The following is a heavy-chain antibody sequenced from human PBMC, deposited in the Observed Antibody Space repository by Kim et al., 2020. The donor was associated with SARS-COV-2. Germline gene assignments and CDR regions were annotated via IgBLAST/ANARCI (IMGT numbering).Heavy chain of an antibody. CDR2: ISGSGGST. J-gene: IGHJ4*02. D-gene: IGHD6-13*01. CDR1: GFTFSSYA. CDR3: AKDLREGQQLVPPYFDY. Sequence: GGSLRLSCAASGFTFSSYAMSWVRQAPGKGLEWVSAISGSGGSTYYADSVKGRFTISRDNSKNTLYLQMNSLRAEDTAVYYCAKDLREGQQLVPPYFDYWGQGTLVTVSS. V-gene: IGHV3-23*01.